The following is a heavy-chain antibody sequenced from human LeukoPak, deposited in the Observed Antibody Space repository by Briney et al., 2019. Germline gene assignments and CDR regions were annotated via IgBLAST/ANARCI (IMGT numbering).Heavy chain of an antibody. CDR3: ARDGVGASCSYDY. Sequence: GGSLRLSCAASGFTFSNYAMHWVRQAPGKRLEYVSAISGDGRSAYYANAVKGRFSISRDKSKNTLYLQMGSLRAEDMAVYYCARDGVGASCSYDYWGRGTLVTVSS. CDR2: ISGDGRSA. J-gene: IGHJ4*02. CDR1: GFTFSNYA. D-gene: IGHD1-26*01. V-gene: IGHV3-64*01.